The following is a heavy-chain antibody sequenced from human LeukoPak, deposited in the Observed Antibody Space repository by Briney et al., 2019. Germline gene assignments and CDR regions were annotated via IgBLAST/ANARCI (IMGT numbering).Heavy chain of an antibody. CDR2: ISSSGSTI. J-gene: IGHJ4*02. V-gene: IGHV3-48*03. D-gene: IGHD5-24*01. Sequence: PGGSLRLSCAASGFTFSSYEMNWVRQAPGKGVEGVSYISSSGSTIYYADSVKGRFTISRDNAKNSLYLQMNSLRAEDTAVYYCARDERWLTQGVDYWGQGTLVTVSS. CDR1: GFTFSSYE. CDR3: ARDERWLTQGVDY.